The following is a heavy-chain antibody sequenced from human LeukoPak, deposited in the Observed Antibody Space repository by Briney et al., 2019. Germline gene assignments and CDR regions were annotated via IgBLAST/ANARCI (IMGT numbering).Heavy chain of an antibody. J-gene: IGHJ4*02. V-gene: IGHV1-2*06. CDR3: ARRLTMVRGVTFDY. Sequence: ASVKVSCKASGYTFTGYYMHWVRQAPGQGLEWMGRINPNSGGTNYAQKFQGRVTMTGDTSISTAYMELSRLRSDDTAVYYCARRLTMVRGVTFDYWGQGTLVTVSS. CDR2: INPNSGGT. D-gene: IGHD3-10*01. CDR1: GYTFTGYY.